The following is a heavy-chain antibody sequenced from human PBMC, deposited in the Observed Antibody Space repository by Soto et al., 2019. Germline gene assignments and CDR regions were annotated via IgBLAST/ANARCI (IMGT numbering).Heavy chain of an antibody. Sequence: EVQLVESGGGLVQPGGSLRLSCAASGFTFSSYSMNWVRQAPGKGLEWVSYISSATTTIYYADSVKGRFIISRDNAKISLYLQMNSLRADDTAVYYCARGIAAAGPKLDYWGQGTLVTVSS. CDR3: ARGIAAAGPKLDY. CDR1: GFTFSSYS. D-gene: IGHD6-13*01. J-gene: IGHJ4*02. V-gene: IGHV3-48*01. CDR2: ISSATTTI.